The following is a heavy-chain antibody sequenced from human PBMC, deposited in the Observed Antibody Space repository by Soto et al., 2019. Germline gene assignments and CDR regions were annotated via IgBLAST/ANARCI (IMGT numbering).Heavy chain of an antibody. CDR1: GFTFSTYD. CDR3: VREAVRGSGGVQELDY. J-gene: IGHJ4*02. Sequence: EVQLVESGGGLVQPGGSLRLSCAASGFTFSTYDMHWVRQPAGKGLEWVAAIGLVGDTYYPGSVKGRFTISREDAKNSLHLEVNSLRVEDTDIYYCVREAVRGSGGVQELDYWGQGTLVTVSS. V-gene: IGHV3-13*01. D-gene: IGHD1-26*01. CDR2: IGLVGDT.